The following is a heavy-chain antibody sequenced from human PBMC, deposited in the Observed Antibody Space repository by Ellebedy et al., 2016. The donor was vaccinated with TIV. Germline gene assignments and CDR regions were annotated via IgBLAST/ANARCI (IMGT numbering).Heavy chain of an antibody. D-gene: IGHD3-22*01. Sequence: ASVKVSXXASGYTFTGYYMHWVRQAPVQGLEWMGWINPNSGGTNYAQKFQGRVTMTRDTSISTAYMELSRLRSDDTAVYYCASGRGYYDSSGPFDYWGQGTLVTVSS. CDR1: GYTFTGYY. J-gene: IGHJ4*02. V-gene: IGHV1-2*02. CDR2: INPNSGGT. CDR3: ASGRGYYDSSGPFDY.